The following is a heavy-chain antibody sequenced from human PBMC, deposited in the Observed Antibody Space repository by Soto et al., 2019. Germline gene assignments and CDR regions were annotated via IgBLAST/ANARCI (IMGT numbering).Heavy chain of an antibody. CDR1: GLTISNAW. V-gene: IGHV3-15*07. CDR3: TTGSVEGV. D-gene: IGHD2-15*01. CDR2: IKTNTEGGTT. J-gene: IGHJ6*02. Sequence: EVQLVESGGGFIYPGGSLRLSCAASGLTISNAWMNWVRQAPGKGLEWVGRIKTNTEGGTTDYAAAVKGRFTVSRDDSKNTLYLQMNSLKTEVTAVYYCTTGSVEGVWGQGTTVTVYS.